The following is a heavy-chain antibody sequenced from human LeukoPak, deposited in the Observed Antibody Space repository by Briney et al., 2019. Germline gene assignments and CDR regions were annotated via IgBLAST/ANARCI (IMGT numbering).Heavy chain of an antibody. CDR2: IYYSGST. V-gene: IGHV4-30-4*01. Sequence: PSQTLSLTCTVSGGSISSGDYYWSWLRQPPGKGLEWIGYIYYSGSTYYNPSLKSRVTISVDTSKNQFSLKLSSVTAADTAVYYCARSRYYYGSGSYNFDYWGQGTLVTVSS. CDR3: ARSRYYYGSGSYNFDY. D-gene: IGHD3-10*01. CDR1: GGSISSGDYY. J-gene: IGHJ4*02.